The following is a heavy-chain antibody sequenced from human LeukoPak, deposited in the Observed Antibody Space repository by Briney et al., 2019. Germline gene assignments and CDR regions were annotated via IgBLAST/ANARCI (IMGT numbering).Heavy chain of an antibody. D-gene: IGHD6-19*01. V-gene: IGHV3-21*01. Sequence: GGSLRLSCAASGFTFSSYSMNWVRQAPGKGLEWVSSISSSSSYIYYADSVKGRSTISRDNAKNSLYLQMNSLRAEDTAVYYCATSPGSSGWPDYWGQGTLVTVSS. CDR2: ISSSSSYI. J-gene: IGHJ4*02. CDR1: GFTFSSYS. CDR3: ATSPGSSGWPDY.